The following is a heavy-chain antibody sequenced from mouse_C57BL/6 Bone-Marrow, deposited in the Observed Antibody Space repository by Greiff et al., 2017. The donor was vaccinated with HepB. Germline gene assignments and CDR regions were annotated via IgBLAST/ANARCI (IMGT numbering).Heavy chain of an antibody. Sequence: EVQGVESGGDLVKPGGSLKLSCAASGFTFSSYGMSWVRQTPDKRLEWVATISSGGSYTYYPDSVKGRFTISRDNAKNTLDLQMSSLKSEDSAMYYCARHAYYYGSSYGFAYWGQGTLVTVSA. CDR3: ARHAYYYGSSYGFAY. D-gene: IGHD1-1*01. CDR1: GFTFSSYG. V-gene: IGHV5-6*01. CDR2: ISSGGSYT. J-gene: IGHJ3*01.